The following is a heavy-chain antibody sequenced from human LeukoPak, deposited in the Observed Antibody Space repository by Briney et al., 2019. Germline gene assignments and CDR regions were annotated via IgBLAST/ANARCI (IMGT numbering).Heavy chain of an antibody. CDR1: GYTFTGYY. J-gene: IGHJ4*02. D-gene: IGHD5-24*01. Sequence: ASVKLSCKASGYTFTGYYMHWVREAPGQGLGWMGWINPYSGGTNYAQKFQGRVTMTRDTSISTAYMELSRLRSDDTAVYYCARDGDGYSLDYWGQGTLVTVSS. CDR3: ARDGDGYSLDY. V-gene: IGHV1-2*02. CDR2: INPYSGGT.